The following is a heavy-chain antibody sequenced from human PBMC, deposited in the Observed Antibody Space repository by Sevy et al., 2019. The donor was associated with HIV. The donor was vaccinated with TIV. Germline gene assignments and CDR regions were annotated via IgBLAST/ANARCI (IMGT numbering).Heavy chain of an antibody. Sequence: ASVTVSCKASGGTFSSYAISWVRQAPGQGLEWMGGIIPIFGTANYAQKFQGRVTITADKSTSTAYMELSSLRSEDTAVYYCARESGRYYYYMDVWGKGTTVTVSS. V-gene: IGHV1-69*06. CDR1: GGTFSSYA. CDR3: ARESGRYYYYMDV. J-gene: IGHJ6*03. CDR2: IIPIFGTA. D-gene: IGHD3-3*01.